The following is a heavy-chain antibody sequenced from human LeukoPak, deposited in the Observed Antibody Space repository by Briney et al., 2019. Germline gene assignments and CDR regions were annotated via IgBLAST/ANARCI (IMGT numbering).Heavy chain of an antibody. Sequence: GGSLRLSCAASGFSFSSHGMSWVRQAPGKGLEWVSGIIGGAGGTYYADSVKGRFTISRDNSKNTLYLQMNSLRAEDTAVYYCAKEIYGDSTGGRFQHWGQGTLVTVSS. CDR3: AKEIYGDSTGGRFQH. CDR2: IIGGAGGT. J-gene: IGHJ1*01. D-gene: IGHD4-17*01. V-gene: IGHV3-23*01. CDR1: GFSFSSHG.